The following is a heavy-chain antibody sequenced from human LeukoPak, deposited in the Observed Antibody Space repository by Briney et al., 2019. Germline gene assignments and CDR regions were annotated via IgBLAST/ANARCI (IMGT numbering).Heavy chain of an antibody. D-gene: IGHD1-26*01. CDR1: GYTYTNYG. Sequence: GASVKVSCKASGYTYTNYGISWVRQAPGQGLEWMAWISTYDHDTNYAQKFRGRVTMTTDTSTSTAYMELSSLRSEDTAVYYCARSSSPSGSYLYWGQGTLVTVSS. J-gene: IGHJ4*02. CDR2: ISTYDHDT. CDR3: ARSSSPSGSYLY. V-gene: IGHV1-18*01.